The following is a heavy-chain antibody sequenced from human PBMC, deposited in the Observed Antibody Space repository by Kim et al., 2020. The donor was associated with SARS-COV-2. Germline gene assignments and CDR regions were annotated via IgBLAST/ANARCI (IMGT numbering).Heavy chain of an antibody. V-gene: IGHV4-61*01. CDR3: ARETYYYDSSSYYYGNLGFDY. CDR1: GGSVSSGSYY. CDR2: IYYSGGT. J-gene: IGHJ4*02. D-gene: IGHD3-22*01. Sequence: SEPLYLTCTVSGGSVSSGSYYWSWIRQPPGKGLEWIGHIYYSGGTNYNPSLKSRVSISVDTSKNQFSLKLSSVTAADTAVYYCARETYYYDSSSYYYGNLGFDYWGQGTLVTVSS.